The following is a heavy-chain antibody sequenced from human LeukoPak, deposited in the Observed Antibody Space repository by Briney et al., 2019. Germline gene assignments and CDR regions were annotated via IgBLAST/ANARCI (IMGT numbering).Heavy chain of an antibody. CDR1: GYTFTSYA. J-gene: IGHJ6*02. Sequence: SVKVSCKASGYTFTSYAMHWVRQAPGQRLEWMGWINAGNGNTKYSQKFQGRVTITRDTSASTAYMELSSVRSEDTAVYYCAGSYYDFWSGSGHYGMDVWGQGTTVTVSS. CDR2: INAGNGNT. CDR3: AGSYYDFWSGSGHYGMDV. V-gene: IGHV1-3*01. D-gene: IGHD3-3*01.